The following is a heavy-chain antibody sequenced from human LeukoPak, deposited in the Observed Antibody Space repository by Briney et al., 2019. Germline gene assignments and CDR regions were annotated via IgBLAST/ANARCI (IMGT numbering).Heavy chain of an antibody. Sequence: GGSLRLSCAASGFTFSTSDMSWVRQAPGKGLEWVSVIYSGGSTYYADSVKGRFTISRDNSKNTLYLQMNSLRAEDTAVYYCARTLGRRSSSWLMGVWAFDIWGQGTMVTVSS. V-gene: IGHV3-66*01. J-gene: IGHJ3*02. D-gene: IGHD6-13*01. CDR1: GFTFSTSD. CDR2: IYSGGST. CDR3: ARTLGRRSSSWLMGVWAFDI.